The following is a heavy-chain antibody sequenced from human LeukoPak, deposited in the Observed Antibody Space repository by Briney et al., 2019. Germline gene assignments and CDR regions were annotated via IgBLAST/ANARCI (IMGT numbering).Heavy chain of an antibody. CDR3: ARAVWFGELSRFDP. D-gene: IGHD3-10*01. Sequence: ASLEVSCKASGYTFTGYYMHWVRQAPGQGLEWMGWINPNSGGTNYAQKFQGRVTMTRDTSISTAYMELSRLRSDDTAVYYCARAVWFGELSRFDPWGQGTLVTVSS. J-gene: IGHJ5*02. CDR1: GYTFTGYY. CDR2: INPNSGGT. V-gene: IGHV1-2*02.